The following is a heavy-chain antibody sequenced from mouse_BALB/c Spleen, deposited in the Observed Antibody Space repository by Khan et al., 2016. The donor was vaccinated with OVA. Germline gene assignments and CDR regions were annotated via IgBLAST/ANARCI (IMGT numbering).Heavy chain of an antibody. CDR1: GFTFSNYG. J-gene: IGHJ3*01. D-gene: IGHD2-2*01. CDR2: ITNGGSYT. V-gene: IGHV5-6*01. CDR3: ARRGYDEAWFAY. Sequence: EVELVESGGDLVKPGGSLKLSCAASGFTFSNYGMSWVRQTPDKRLEWVATITNGGSYTYYPDSVKGRFTISSDNAQNTLYLQMSSLKSEDTAMYYGARRGYDEAWFAYWGQGTLVTVSA.